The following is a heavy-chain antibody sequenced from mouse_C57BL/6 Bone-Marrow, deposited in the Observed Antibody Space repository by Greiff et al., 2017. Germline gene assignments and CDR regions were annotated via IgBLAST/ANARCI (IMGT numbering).Heavy chain of an antibody. CDR1: GFTFSSYA. CDR2: ISSGGDYI. CDR3: TSFYYDYDGGFDY. J-gene: IGHJ2*01. Sequence: EVKLEESGEGLVKPGGSLKLSCAASGFTFSSYAMSWVRQTPEKRLEWVAYISSGGDYIYYADTVKGRFTISRDNARNTLYLQMSSLKSEDTAMYYCTSFYYDYDGGFDYWGQGTTLTVSS. V-gene: IGHV5-9-1*02. D-gene: IGHD2-4*01.